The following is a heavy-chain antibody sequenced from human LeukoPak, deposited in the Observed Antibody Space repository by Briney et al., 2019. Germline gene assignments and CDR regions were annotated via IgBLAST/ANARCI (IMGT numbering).Heavy chain of an antibody. CDR3: ARDFAFDI. CDR2: INHSGST. V-gene: IGHV4-34*01. CDR1: GGSFSGYY. J-gene: IGHJ3*02. Sequence: KPSETLSLTCAVYGGSFSGYYWSWIRQPPGKGLEWIGEINHSGSTNYNPSLKSRVTISVDTSKNQFSLKLSSVTAADTAVYYCARDFAFDIWGQGTMVTVSS. D-gene: IGHD3/OR15-3a*01.